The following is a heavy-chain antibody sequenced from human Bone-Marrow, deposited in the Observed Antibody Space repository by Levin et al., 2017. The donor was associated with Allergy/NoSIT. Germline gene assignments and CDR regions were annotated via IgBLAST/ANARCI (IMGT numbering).Heavy chain of an antibody. D-gene: IGHD2-15*01. CDR2: IIPTSGRA. Sequence: PEASVKVSCKASGGNFRYSALSWVRQAPGQGLEWMGGIIPTSGRANYAQRFQGRLTITADASTGTAYMALSGLRFDDTGIYFCARRPDRSQHCIGADCSLPLDSWGQGTLVTVSS. V-gene: IGHV1-69*13. J-gene: IGHJ5*01. CDR1: GGNFRYSA. CDR3: ARRPDRSQHCIGADCSLPLDS.